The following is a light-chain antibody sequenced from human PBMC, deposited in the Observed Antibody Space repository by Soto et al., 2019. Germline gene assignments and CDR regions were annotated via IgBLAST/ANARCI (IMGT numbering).Light chain of an antibody. CDR1: SSDVGGYNY. J-gene: IGLJ1*01. CDR3: SSYTSSSTLDV. V-gene: IGLV2-14*01. CDR2: EVS. Sequence: QSVLTQPASVSGSPGQSITISCTGTSSDVGGYNYVSWYQQHPGKAPKLMIYEVSNRPSGVSNRFSGSKSGNKASLTISGLQDEDEADYYCSSYTSSSTLDVFGTGTKLTVL.